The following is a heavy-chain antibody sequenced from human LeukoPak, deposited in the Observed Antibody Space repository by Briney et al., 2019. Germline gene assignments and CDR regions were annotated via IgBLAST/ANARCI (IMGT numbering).Heavy chain of an antibody. CDR3: ARDSAADGTWWFDP. CDR1: RFNFSRHT. V-gene: IGHV3-48*01. CDR2: ISSSSCTK. Sequence: GGTLRLSCAASRFNFSRHTMNWVRQAQRKGLEWVSYISSSSCTKYYADSVKGRFTISRDNAKNSLYLQMNSLRAEDTAVYYCARDSAADGTWWFDPWGQGTLVTVSS. J-gene: IGHJ5*02. D-gene: IGHD6-13*01.